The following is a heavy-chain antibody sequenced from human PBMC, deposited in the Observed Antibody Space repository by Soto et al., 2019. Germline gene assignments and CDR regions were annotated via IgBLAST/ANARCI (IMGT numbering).Heavy chain of an antibody. CDR2: SHQSGIT. D-gene: IGHD6-19*01. CDR3: VRTVAVAGPNGPDYFDN. J-gene: IGHJ4*02. Sequence: PSETLSLTCSVSVYAISNGYYWGWVRQPPGKGLEWIGDSHQSGITHHSPSLKGRVITSMITSKNQFSLDLISVTAADTAVYYCVRTVAVAGPNGPDYFDNWGQGSHVT. CDR1: VYAISNGYY. V-gene: IGHV4-38-2*01.